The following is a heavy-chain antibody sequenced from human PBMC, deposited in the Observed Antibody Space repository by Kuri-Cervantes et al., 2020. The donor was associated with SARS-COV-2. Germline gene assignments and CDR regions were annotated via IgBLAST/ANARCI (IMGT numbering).Heavy chain of an antibody. CDR2: IGPSGTTK. V-gene: IGHV3-11*04. CDR3: ARQWELPNLGDFDY. CDR1: GFIFSDYY. Sequence: GGSLRLSCTASGFIFSDYYMTWIRQAPGKGLEWVSNIGPSGTTKYYADSVKGRFTISRDNAKNSLYLQMNSLRAEDTAVYYCARQWELPNLGDFDYWGQGTLVTVSS. D-gene: IGHD1-26*01. J-gene: IGHJ4*02.